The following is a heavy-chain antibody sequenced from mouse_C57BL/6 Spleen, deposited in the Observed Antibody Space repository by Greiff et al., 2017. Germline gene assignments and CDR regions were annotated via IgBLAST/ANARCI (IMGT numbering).Heavy chain of an antibody. D-gene: IGHD4-1*01. CDR3: ARSLTGKFDY. Sequence: QVQLQQPGAELVMPGASVKLSCKASGYTFTSYWMHWVKQRPGQGLEWIGEIDPSDSYTNYNQKFKGKSTLTVDKSSSTAYMQLSSLTSEDSAVYYCARSLTGKFDYWGQGTLVTVSA. CDR2: IDPSDSYT. J-gene: IGHJ3*01. CDR1: GYTFTSYW. V-gene: IGHV1-69*01.